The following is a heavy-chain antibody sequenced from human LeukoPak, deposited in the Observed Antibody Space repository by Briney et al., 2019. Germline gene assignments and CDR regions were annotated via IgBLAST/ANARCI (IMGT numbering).Heavy chain of an antibody. V-gene: IGHV4-39*07. J-gene: IGHJ4*02. CDR1: GGSISSSSYY. D-gene: IGHD3-22*01. CDR2: IYYSGST. Sequence: SETLSLTCTVSGGSISSSSYYWGWIRQPPGKGLEWIGSIYYSGSTYYNPSLKSRVTISVDTSKNQFSLKLSSVTAADTAVYYCARDIHYYDSSGYLNWGQGTLVTVSS. CDR3: ARDIHYYDSSGYLN.